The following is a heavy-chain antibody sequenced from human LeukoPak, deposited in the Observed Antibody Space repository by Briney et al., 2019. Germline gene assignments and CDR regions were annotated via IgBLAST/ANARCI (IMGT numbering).Heavy chain of an antibody. CDR3: NSGYDGDY. CDR1: GFTFSTYA. CDR2: ISYDGSSK. D-gene: IGHD5-12*01. J-gene: IGHJ4*02. Sequence: GGSLRLSCAASGFTFSTYAMHWVRQAPGKGLEWVAVISYDGSSKYYADSVKGRFTISRDNSKNTLYLQMNSLRAEDTAVYYCNSGYDGDYWGQGTLVTVSS. V-gene: IGHV3-30*04.